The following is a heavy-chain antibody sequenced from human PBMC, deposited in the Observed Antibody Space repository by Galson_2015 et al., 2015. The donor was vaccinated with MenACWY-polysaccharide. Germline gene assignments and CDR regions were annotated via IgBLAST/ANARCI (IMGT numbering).Heavy chain of an antibody. D-gene: IGHD4-17*01. J-gene: IGHJ5*02. CDR2: ISYDGIHK. V-gene: IGHV3-30*03. Sequence: SLRLSCAASGFTFTASGMHWVRQAPGKGLEWVAVISYDGIHKHYTNSVRGRFTISRDNSKNTLYLQINSLRAEDTAVYYCATVTGDYARGSLDTCGQGSPVAVSS. CDR1: GFTFTASG. CDR3: ATVTGDYARGSLDT.